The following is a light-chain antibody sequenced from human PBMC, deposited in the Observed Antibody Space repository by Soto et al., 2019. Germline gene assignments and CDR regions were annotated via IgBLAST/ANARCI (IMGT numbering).Light chain of an antibody. V-gene: IGKV3-20*01. CDR1: QTVRTNY. CDR2: GAS. Sequence: EILLTQSPGTLSLSPGERATRSCRASQTVRTNYLAWFQHKPGQAPRLLIYGASSMATGIPDRFSGSGSGTDFTLTINRLEPEDFAVYFCQQYSDSPLTFGGGTKVEIK. J-gene: IGKJ4*01. CDR3: QQYSDSPLT.